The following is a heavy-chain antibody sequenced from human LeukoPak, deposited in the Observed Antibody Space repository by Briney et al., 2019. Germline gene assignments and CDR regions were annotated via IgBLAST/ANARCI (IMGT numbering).Heavy chain of an antibody. J-gene: IGHJ4*02. CDR3: ARASDVGTTDY. CDR1: GFTFSSSW. CDR2: INEDGSEK. D-gene: IGHD4-11*01. V-gene: IGHV3-7*04. Sequence: GGSLRLSCAASGFTFSSSWMSWVRQAPGKGLEWVANINEDGSEKYYVDSVEGRFTISRDSAKNSLYLQMDSLRAEDTAVYYCARASDVGTTDYWGQGTLVTVSS.